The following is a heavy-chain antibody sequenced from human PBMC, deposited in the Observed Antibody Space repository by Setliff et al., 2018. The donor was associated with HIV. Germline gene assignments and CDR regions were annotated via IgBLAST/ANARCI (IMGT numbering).Heavy chain of an antibody. J-gene: IGHJ6*03. D-gene: IGHD3-10*01. CDR1: GGSISTSRYY. V-gene: IGHV4-39*07. CDR3: ARARGLLPYYYLDV. CDR2: INYRGNT. Sequence: SETLSLTCTVSGGSISTSRYYWGWIRQPPGKGLEWIGSINYRGNTYYNPSLKSRAAISVDTSKNQISLKLSSVTAADTAVYYCARARGLLPYYYLDVWGKGTTVTVSS.